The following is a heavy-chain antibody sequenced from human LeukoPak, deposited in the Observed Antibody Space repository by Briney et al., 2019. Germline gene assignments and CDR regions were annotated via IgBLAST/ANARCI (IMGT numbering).Heavy chain of an antibody. CDR3: ARESPYGAIDY. CDR1: GFRFSTYW. Sequence: PGGSLRLSCAASGFRFSTYWMSWVRQAPGEGLQWVANINEDGSETNYADSVKGRFTISRDNGKNSLYLQMSCLRADDTAVYYCARESPYGAIDYWGQGTLVIVPP. D-gene: IGHD4/OR15-4a*01. CDR2: INEDGSET. J-gene: IGHJ4*02. V-gene: IGHV3-7*03.